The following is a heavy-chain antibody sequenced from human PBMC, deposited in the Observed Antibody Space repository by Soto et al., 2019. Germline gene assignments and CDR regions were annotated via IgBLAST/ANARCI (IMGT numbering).Heavy chain of an antibody. CDR3: ARRTAGWYFDL. V-gene: IGHV3-64*01. CDR1: GFMFNSYA. D-gene: IGHD2-21*02. J-gene: IGHJ2*01. CDR2: ISSLGDRT. Sequence: EVQLVESGGGLVQPGGSLRLSCAASGFMFNSYAMHWVRQAPGKGLEYVSAISSLGDRTFYANSVKDRFTISRDNSKNTLYLQMGSLRAEDMAVYYCARRTAGWYFDLWGRGTRVNVSP.